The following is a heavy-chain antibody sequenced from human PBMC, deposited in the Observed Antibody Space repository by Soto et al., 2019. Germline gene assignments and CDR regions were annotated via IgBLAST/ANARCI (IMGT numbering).Heavy chain of an antibody. D-gene: IGHD5-12*01. CDR2: INPNSGGT. J-gene: IGHJ6*02. Sequence: QVQLVQSGAEVKKPGASVKVSCKASGYTFTGYYMHWVRQAPGQGLEWMGWINPNSGGTNYVQKFQGKVTMTRDTSISTAYMELSRLRSDDTAVYYCARASKAKGYYYYGMDVWGQGTTVTDSS. CDR3: ARASKAKGYYYYGMDV. V-gene: IGHV1-2*02. CDR1: GYTFTGYY.